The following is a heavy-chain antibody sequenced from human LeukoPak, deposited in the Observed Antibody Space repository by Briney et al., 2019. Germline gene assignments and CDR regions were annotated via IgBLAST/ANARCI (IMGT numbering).Heavy chain of an antibody. CDR1: GFTFSSYW. V-gene: IGHV3-7*05. D-gene: IGHD6-13*01. CDR2: IKQDGSEI. Sequence: PGGSLRLSCAASGFTFSSYWMAWVRQAPGKGLEWVASIKQDGSEIYYVDSVKGRFTISRDNAKNSLYLQMNSLRAEDAAVYYYARFQQQLAYYFDYWGQGTLVTVSS. CDR3: ARFQQQLAYYFDY. J-gene: IGHJ4*02.